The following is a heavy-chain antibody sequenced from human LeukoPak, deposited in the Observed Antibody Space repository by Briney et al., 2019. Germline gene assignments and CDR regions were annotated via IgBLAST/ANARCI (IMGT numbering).Heavy chain of an antibody. D-gene: IGHD2-8*01. Sequence: PGESLKISCKASGYSFTNNWIGWVRQMPGKGLEWMGIINPGDSDTRYSPSFQGQVTMSADKSISTAYLHWSSLKASDTAMYYCARQTDGLRCFDLWGRGTLVTVAS. J-gene: IGHJ2*01. CDR3: ARQTDGLRCFDL. V-gene: IGHV5-51*01. CDR2: INPGDSDT. CDR1: GYSFTNNW.